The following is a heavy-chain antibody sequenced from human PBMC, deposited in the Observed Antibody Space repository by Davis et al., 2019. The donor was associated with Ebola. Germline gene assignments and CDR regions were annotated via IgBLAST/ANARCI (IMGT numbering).Heavy chain of an antibody. Sequence: PAGSLRLSCAASGTSFSRYSMNWVRQAPAKGLEWVSYTSCCNGRTYYADSAKGRFTSPRDSATNSVHLQMDSLRADDTAVYYCTRDSAVVFFDYWSQGTLVTVSS. J-gene: IGHJ4*02. V-gene: IGHV3-21*04. D-gene: IGHD5-18*01. CDR3: TRDSAVVFFDY. CDR1: GTSFSRYS. CDR2: TSCCNGRT.